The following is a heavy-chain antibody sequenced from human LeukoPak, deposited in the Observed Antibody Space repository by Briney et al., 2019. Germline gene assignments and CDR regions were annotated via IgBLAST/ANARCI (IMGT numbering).Heavy chain of an antibody. CDR3: ARHGPSDWGRIDY. D-gene: IGHD7-27*01. CDR2: IYYSGST. V-gene: IGHV4-39*01. J-gene: IGHJ4*02. Sequence: SETLSLTCTVSDSSISSSSYYWGWIRQPPGKGLEWIGSIYYSGSTYYNPSLKSRVTISVDTSKNQFSLKLSSVTAADTAVYYCARHGPSDWGRIDYWGQGTLVTVSS. CDR1: DSSISSSSYY.